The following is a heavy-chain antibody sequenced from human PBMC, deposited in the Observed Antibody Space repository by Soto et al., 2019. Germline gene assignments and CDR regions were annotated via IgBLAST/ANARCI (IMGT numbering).Heavy chain of an antibody. CDR2: IYYSGST. J-gene: IGHJ4*02. Sequence: SETLSLTCTVSGGSISSYYWSWIRQPPGKGLEWIGYIYYSGSTNYNPSIKSRVTISEDTSKNQFSLKLSSVTAADTAVYYCARSGYYYFDYWGQGTLVTVSS. D-gene: IGHD3-3*01. CDR1: GGSISSYY. CDR3: ARSGYYYFDY. V-gene: IGHV4-59*08.